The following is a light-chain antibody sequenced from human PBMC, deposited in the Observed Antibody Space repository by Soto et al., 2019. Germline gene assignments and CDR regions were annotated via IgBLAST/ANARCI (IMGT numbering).Light chain of an antibody. Sequence: LTQPPSASGTPGQRVTISCSGSSSNIGSNYVYWYQHLTGTAPKLLIYRNNQRPSGVPDRFSGSKSGTSASLAISGLRSEDEADYYCATWDDSLSNYVFGTGTKVTVL. CDR3: ATWDDSLSNYV. CDR2: RNN. V-gene: IGLV1-47*01. CDR1: SSNIGSNY. J-gene: IGLJ1*01.